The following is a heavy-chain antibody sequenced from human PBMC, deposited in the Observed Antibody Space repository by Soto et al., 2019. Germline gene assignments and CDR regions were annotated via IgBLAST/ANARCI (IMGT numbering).Heavy chain of an antibody. CDR2: IKNIPEGGTT. CDR3: YSDRHGSGSYYIALCT. D-gene: IGHD3-10*01. V-gene: IGHV3-15*01. CDR1: GFTFRDAW. J-gene: IGHJ5*02. Sequence: QLVESGGGLVKPGGSLTLSCAASGFTFRDAWMTWVRQAPGKGLEWVGRIKNIPEGGTTDFAAPVKGRFTISRDVSTNTLSLHMNGRRSGDTAVYYCYSDRHGSGSYYIALCTWGQGPVVTVSS.